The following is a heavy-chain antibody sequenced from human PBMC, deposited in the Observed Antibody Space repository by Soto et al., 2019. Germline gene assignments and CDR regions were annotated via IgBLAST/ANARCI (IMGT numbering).Heavy chain of an antibody. D-gene: IGHD6-19*01. CDR3: PRQGSNGDFFYYALDV. CDR2: IYPGDSET. J-gene: IGHJ6*02. CDR1: GYRFSSYW. Sequence: GESLKISCKGSGYRFSSYWIGWVRQMPGKGLEWMGFIYPGDSETRYSPSFQGQVTISVDKSIDTAYLQWSSLQASDTGIYYCPRQGSNGDFFYYALDVWGQGTTVTVSS. V-gene: IGHV5-51*01.